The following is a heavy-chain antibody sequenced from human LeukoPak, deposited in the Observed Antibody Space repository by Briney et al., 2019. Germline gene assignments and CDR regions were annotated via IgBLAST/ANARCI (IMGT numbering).Heavy chain of an antibody. CDR1: GFSFSNYW. V-gene: IGHV3-7*03. Sequence: GGSLRLSCAASGFSFSNYWMHWVRQAPGKGLEWVANIKQDGSAKYYVDSVKGRFTISRDNAKNSLYLQMNSLRAEDTAVYYCARRYFDSWGQGTLVTVSS. CDR2: IKQDGSAK. CDR3: ARRYFDS. J-gene: IGHJ4*02.